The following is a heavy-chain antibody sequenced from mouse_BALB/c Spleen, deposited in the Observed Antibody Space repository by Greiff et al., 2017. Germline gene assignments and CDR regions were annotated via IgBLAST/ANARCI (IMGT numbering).Heavy chain of an antibody. J-gene: IGHJ2*01. CDR1: GYSITSDYA. V-gene: IGHV3-2*02. CDR2: ISYSGST. CDR3: ARKGIGFDY. Sequence: EVKLQESGPGLVKPSQSLSLTCTVTGYSITSDYAWNWIRQFPGNKLEWMGYISYSGSTSYNPSLKSRISITRDTSKNQFFLQLNSVTTEDTATYYCARKGIGFDYWGQGTTLTVSS.